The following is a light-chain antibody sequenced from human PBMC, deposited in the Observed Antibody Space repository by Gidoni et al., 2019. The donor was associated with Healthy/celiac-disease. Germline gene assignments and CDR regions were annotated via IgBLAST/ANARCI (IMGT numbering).Light chain of an antibody. CDR2: AAS. CDR3: QQYDNAPFT. CDR1: QGISNS. Sequence: DIQMTQSPSSLSASIGDRVSITFRSSQGISNSLACYQQKPGKAPKVLLYAASRLQSGVPSRFSGSGSGTDYTLTITSLQPEDLATYYCQQYDNAPFTFGPGTKVEIK. J-gene: IGKJ3*01. V-gene: IGKV1-NL1*01.